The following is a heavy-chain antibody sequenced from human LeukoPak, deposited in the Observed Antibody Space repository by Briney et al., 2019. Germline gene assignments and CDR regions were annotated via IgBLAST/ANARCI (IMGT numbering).Heavy chain of an antibody. CDR1: GFTFSSYV. CDR2: ISNSGTAI. CDR3: ARAGYSMDTEYFQH. V-gene: IGHV3-48*03. J-gene: IGHJ1*01. D-gene: IGHD5-18*01. Sequence: PGGSLRLSCAASGFTFSSYVMNWVRQAPGKGLEWVSYISNSGTAIYYADSVKGRFTISRDNAKSSLYLQMNSLRAEDTAVYYCARAGYSMDTEYFQHWGQGTLVTVSS.